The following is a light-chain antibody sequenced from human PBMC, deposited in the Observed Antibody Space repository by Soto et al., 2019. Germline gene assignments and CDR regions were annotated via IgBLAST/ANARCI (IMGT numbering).Light chain of an antibody. Sequence: EVVLTQSPGTLSLSPGERATLSCRASENVSNNYLAWYQQKPGQAPRLLIFGSSDRAAGIPDRFSGSGSGTDFTLTISRLEPEDFAVSYCQQYGSSPPYTFGQGTKLEIQ. CDR3: QQYGSSPPYT. CDR1: ENVSNNY. J-gene: IGKJ2*01. V-gene: IGKV3-20*01. CDR2: GSS.